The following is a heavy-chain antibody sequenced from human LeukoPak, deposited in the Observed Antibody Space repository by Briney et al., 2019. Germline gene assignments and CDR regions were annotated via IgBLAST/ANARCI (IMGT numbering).Heavy chain of an antibody. CDR1: GGSFSGYY. D-gene: IGHD2-2*01. CDR2: INHSGST. V-gene: IGHV4-34*01. Sequence: PSETQSLTCAVYGGSFSGYYWSWIRQPPGKGLEWIGEINHSGSTNYNPSLKSRVTISVDTSKNQFSLKLSSVTAADTAVYYCARRVRCSSTSCLPDYYYYYMDVWGKGTTVTVSS. J-gene: IGHJ6*03. CDR3: ARRVRCSSTSCLPDYYYYYMDV.